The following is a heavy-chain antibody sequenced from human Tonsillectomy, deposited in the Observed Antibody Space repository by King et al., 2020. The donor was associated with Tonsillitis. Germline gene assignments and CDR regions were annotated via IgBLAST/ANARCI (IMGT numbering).Heavy chain of an antibody. CDR1: GFTFNNYA. J-gene: IGHJ4*02. D-gene: IGHD3-22*01. CDR2: ISYDGSNK. V-gene: IGHV3-30*04. Sequence: VQLVESGGGVVQPGRSLRLSCAASGFTFNNYAIHWVRQAPGKGLEYGAVISYDGSNKYYADSVKGRFTISRDNSKNTLYLQMNSLKTEDTAIYYCARDAELEDDTSGYLDYWGQGILVTVSS. CDR3: ARDAELEDDTSGYLDY.